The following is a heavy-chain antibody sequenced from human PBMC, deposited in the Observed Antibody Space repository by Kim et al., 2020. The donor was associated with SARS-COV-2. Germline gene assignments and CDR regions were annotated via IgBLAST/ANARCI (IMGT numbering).Heavy chain of an antibody. J-gene: IGHJ4*02. CDR3: ARIYRGNYLYFDY. V-gene: IGHV5-51*01. Sequence: YSQSFQGQVTSSAEKSLTPAYLQWNSLKASDTAMYYCARIYRGNYLYFDYWGQGTLITVSS. D-gene: IGHD1-26*01.